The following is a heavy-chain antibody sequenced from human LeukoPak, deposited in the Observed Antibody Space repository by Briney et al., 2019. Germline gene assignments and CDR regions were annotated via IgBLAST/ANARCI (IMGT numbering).Heavy chain of an antibody. V-gene: IGHV4-59*01. CDR1: GGSISSYY. D-gene: IGHD6-25*01. Sequence: SETLSLTCTVSGGSISSYYWSWIRQPPGKGLEWIGYIYYSGSTNYNPSLKSRVTISVDTSKNQFSLKLSSVTAADTAVYYCASARLGSGLEGAFDIWGQGTMVTVSS. CDR3: ASARLGSGLEGAFDI. J-gene: IGHJ3*02. CDR2: IYYSGST.